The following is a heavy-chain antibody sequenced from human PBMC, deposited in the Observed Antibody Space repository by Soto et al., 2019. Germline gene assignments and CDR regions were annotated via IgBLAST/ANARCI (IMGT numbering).Heavy chain of an antibody. CDR1: GGSISSYY. J-gene: IGHJ4*02. CDR2: IYSSGST. D-gene: IGHD6-13*01. Sequence: SETPSLTCTVSGGSISSYYCSWIRQPPGEGLEWIGYIYSSGSTNYNPPLKGRVTISVDTSKNQFSLKLSSVTAADTAVYYCARHGRKQQLPLYWGQGTLVTVSS. CDR3: ARHGRKQQLPLY. V-gene: IGHV4-59*08.